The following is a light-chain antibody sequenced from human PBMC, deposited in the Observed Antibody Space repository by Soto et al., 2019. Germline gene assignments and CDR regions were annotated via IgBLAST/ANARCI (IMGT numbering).Light chain of an antibody. V-gene: IGKV1-39*01. CDR2: GAS. CDR3: QHTRTTPRT. J-gene: IGKJ1*01. Sequence: DIQMTQSPSSLFASVGDRVTITCRASQGISPFLHWYQQRPGKAPSLIIYGASNLQSGVPSRFSGRGSGTEFSLTISTLQPEDVATYYFQHTRTTPRTFGQGTKVEIK. CDR1: QGISPF.